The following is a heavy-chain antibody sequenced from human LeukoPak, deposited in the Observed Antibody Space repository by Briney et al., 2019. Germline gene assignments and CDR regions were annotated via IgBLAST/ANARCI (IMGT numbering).Heavy chain of an antibody. V-gene: IGHV3-74*01. J-gene: IGHJ4*02. CDR2: INSDGSST. CDR1: GFTFSSYG. CDR3: ARETYYYGSAHDY. Sequence: GGSLRLSCAASGFTFSSYGMHWVRQAPGKGLVWVSRINSDGSSTSYADSVKGRFTISRDNAKDMLYLQMNSLRAEDTAVYYCARETYYYGSAHDYWGQGTLVTVSS. D-gene: IGHD3-10*01.